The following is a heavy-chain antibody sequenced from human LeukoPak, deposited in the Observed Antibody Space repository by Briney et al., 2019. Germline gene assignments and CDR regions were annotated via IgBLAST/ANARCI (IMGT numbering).Heavy chain of an antibody. V-gene: IGHV4-59*01. CDR3: ARRGEDQNAFDI. D-gene: IGHD2-15*01. J-gene: IGHJ3*02. CDR1: GGSISSYY. CDR2: IYYSGST. Sequence: PSETLSLTCTVSGGSISSYYWSWIRQPPGKGLEWIGYIYYSGSTNYNPSLKSRVTISVDTSKNQFSLKLSSVTAADTAVYYCARRGEDQNAFDIWGQGTVVTVSS.